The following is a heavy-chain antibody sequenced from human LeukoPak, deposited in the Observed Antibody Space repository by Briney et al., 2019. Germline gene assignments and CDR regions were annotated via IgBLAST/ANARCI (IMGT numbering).Heavy chain of an antibody. CDR3: ASPQSGDYGALYFQH. Sequence: PGGSLRLSCAASGFTFSSYWMHWVRQVPGKGLVWVSRINPNGGSTFYADSVKGRFTISRDNAKNTLFLQVDSLRVEDTAVYYCASPQSGDYGALYFQHWGPGTLVTVSS. V-gene: IGHV3-74*01. J-gene: IGHJ1*01. D-gene: IGHD4-17*01. CDR2: INPNGGST. CDR1: GFTFSSYW.